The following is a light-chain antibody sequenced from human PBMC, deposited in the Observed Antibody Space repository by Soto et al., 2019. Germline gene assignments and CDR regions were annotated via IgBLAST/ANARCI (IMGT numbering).Light chain of an antibody. CDR3: SSYTTSNTPLYV. Sequence: QSALTQPASVSGSPGQSIIISCTGTSXDTAGYNYVSWYQQHPGKAPKLMIYEVSNRPSGVSNRFSGSQSGNTASLTISGLQAEDEANYYCSSYTTSNTPLYVFGTGTKVTVL. J-gene: IGLJ1*01. V-gene: IGLV2-14*01. CDR1: SXDTAGYNY. CDR2: EVS.